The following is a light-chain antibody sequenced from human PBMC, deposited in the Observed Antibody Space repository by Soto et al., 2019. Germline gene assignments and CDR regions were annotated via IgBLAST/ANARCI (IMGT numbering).Light chain of an antibody. CDR3: QQAHSFLA. CDR2: FAS. CDR1: QDISTR. V-gene: IGKV1-12*01. J-gene: IGKJ4*01. Sequence: DIQMTQSPSSVSASVGDRVIITGRVSQDISTRLAWYQQKPGKAPQLLIYFASTLQSSVPPRFRGSGSGTDFTTTIPNIQPEDFATYFCQQAHSFLAFGAGTKVEL.